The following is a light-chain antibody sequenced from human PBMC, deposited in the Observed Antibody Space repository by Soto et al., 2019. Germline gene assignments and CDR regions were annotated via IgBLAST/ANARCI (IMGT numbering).Light chain of an antibody. V-gene: IGKV3-20*01. Sequence: EIVLTQSPGTLSLSPGERATLSCRASQSVGGNYLAWFQQKPGQTPRVXFYGASSRATGIPDRFSGSGSGTDFTLNISRLEPEDGAVYDGQQYGSSPRTFGQGTKVDI. CDR1: QSVGGNY. J-gene: IGKJ1*01. CDR2: GAS. CDR3: QQYGSSPRT.